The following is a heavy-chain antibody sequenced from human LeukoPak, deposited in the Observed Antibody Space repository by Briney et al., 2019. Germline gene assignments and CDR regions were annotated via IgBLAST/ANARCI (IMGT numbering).Heavy chain of an antibody. J-gene: IGHJ4*02. D-gene: IGHD2-2*01. CDR2: ISDSGGRT. CDR3: ARHYCSSTSCYGFGY. V-gene: IGHV3-23*01. Sequence: PGGSLRLSCAASGFTFSSYAMSWVRQAPGKGLEWVSSISDSGGRTYYADSVKGRFTISRDNSKNTLYLQMNGLRAEDTALYYCARHYCSSTSCYGFGYWGQGTLVTVSS. CDR1: GFTFSSYA.